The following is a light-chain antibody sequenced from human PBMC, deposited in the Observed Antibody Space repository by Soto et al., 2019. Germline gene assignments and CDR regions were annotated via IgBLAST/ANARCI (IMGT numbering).Light chain of an antibody. Sequence: EIVLTQSPGTLSLSPGERATLSCRASQSVSSSYLAWYQQKPGQAPRLLIYGASSRATGIPDRFSGSGSGTDFTITISRLEAEDFAVYYCQQYGSSRRTFGQGTKVEIK. V-gene: IGKV3-20*01. CDR3: QQYGSSRRT. CDR1: QSVSSSY. CDR2: GAS. J-gene: IGKJ1*01.